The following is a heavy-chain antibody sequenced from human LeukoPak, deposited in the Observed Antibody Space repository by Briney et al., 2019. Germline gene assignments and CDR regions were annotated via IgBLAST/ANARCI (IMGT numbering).Heavy chain of an antibody. V-gene: IGHV3-7*01. CDR3: ARGYDILTGYYIPGY. D-gene: IGHD3-9*01. CDR1: GFTFSSYW. J-gene: IGHJ4*02. CDR2: IKQDGSEK. Sequence: GGSLRLSCAASGFTFSSYWMSWVRQAPGKGLEWVANIKQDGSEKYYVDSVKGRFTISRDNAKNSLYLQMNSLRAEDTAVYYCARGYDILTGYYIPGYWGQGTLVTVSS.